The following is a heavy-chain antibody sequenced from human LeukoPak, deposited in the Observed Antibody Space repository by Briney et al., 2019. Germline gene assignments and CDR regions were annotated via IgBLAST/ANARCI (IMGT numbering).Heavy chain of an antibody. Sequence: PSETLSLTCTVSGDSITSSGFYWGWIRQPPGKGLEWIGNVYYSRATYYNPSLKRRVTMSVDTSKNQFSLKLSSVTAADTAVYYCARLDYNFGTNWGQGALVTVSP. J-gene: IGHJ4*02. CDR3: ARLDYNFGTN. V-gene: IGHV4-39*01. CDR1: GDSITSSGFY. CDR2: VYYSRAT. D-gene: IGHD1-1*01.